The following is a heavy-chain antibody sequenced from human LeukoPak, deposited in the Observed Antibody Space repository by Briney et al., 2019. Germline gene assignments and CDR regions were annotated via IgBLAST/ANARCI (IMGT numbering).Heavy chain of an antibody. D-gene: IGHD5/OR15-5a*01. CDR3: ARGVWMYGMDV. CDR2: IYYSGRT. CDR1: GGSINSGDYY. Sequence: PSETLSLTCTVSGGSINSGDYYWSWIRQPPGKGLEWIGYIYYSGRTYYNPSLKSRVIISVDTSKNQFSMKLTSVTAADTAVYYCARGVWMYGMDVWGQGTTVTVS. V-gene: IGHV4-30-4*01. J-gene: IGHJ6*02.